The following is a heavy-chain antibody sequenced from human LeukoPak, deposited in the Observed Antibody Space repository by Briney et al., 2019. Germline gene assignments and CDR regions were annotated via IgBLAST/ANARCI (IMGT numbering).Heavy chain of an antibody. CDR1: GGSFSGYY. D-gene: IGHD5-24*01. CDR3: ARGGGGEMATIFDY. V-gene: IGHV4-34*01. CDR2: INHSGST. J-gene: IGHJ4*02. Sequence: SETLSLTCAVYGGSFSGYYWSWIRQPPGEGLEWIGEINHSGSTNYNPSLKSRVTISVDTSKNQFSLKLSSVTAADTAVYYCARGGGGEMATIFDYWGQGTLVTVSS.